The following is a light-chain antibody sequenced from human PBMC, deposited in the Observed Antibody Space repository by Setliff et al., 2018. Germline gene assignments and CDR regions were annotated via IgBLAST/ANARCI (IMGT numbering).Light chain of an antibody. CDR2: KDS. Sequence: SYELTQPPSVSVSPGQTARITCSGGALPKQYAYWYQQKPGQAPVLVIYKDSERPSGIPERFSGSSSGTTVTLTISGVQAEDEADYYCQSADSSGTYQVFGTGTKVTVL. CDR1: ALPKQY. V-gene: IGLV3-25*03. CDR3: QSADSSGTYQV. J-gene: IGLJ1*01.